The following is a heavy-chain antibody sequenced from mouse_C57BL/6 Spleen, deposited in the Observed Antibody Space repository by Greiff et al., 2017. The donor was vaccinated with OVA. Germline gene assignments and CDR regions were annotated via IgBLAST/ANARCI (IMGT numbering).Heavy chain of an antibody. V-gene: IGHV5-12*01. D-gene: IGHD2-3*01. CDR3: ARQRGYYDGYHGGFAY. Sequence: EVKLVESGGGLVQPGGSLKLSCAASGFTFSDYYMYWVRQTPEKRLEWVAYISNGGGSTYYPDTVKGRFTISRDNAKNTLYLQMSRLKSEDTAMYYCARQRGYYDGYHGGFAYWGQGTLVTVSA. CDR1: GFTFSDYY. CDR2: ISNGGGST. J-gene: IGHJ3*01.